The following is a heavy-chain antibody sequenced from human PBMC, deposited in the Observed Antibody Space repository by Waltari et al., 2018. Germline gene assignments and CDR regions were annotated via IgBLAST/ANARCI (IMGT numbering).Heavy chain of an antibody. V-gene: IGHV1-69*06. Sequence: VQLVQSGAEVKKPGESLKISCKGSGYSFTSYWIGWVRQAPGQGLEWMGGIIPIFGTANYAQKFQGRVTITADTSTDTAYMELSSLRSEDTAVYYCATGAAGDNWFDPWGQGTLVTVSS. CDR3: ATGAAGDNWFDP. D-gene: IGHD6-13*01. CDR1: GYSFTSYW. J-gene: IGHJ5*02. CDR2: IIPIFGTA.